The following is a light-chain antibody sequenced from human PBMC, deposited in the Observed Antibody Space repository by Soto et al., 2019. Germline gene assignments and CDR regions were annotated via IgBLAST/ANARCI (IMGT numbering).Light chain of an antibody. J-gene: IGKJ1*01. CDR1: QSVSSSY. CDR2: GAS. Sequence: LPRCTLSLSPGESATLSCRPSQSVSSSYLAWYQQKPGQAPRLLIYGASSRATGIPDRFSGSGSGTDFTLTISRLEPEDFAVYHCQLYGRSPWTFGEGTKVDIK. CDR3: QLYGRSPWT. V-gene: IGKV3-20*01.